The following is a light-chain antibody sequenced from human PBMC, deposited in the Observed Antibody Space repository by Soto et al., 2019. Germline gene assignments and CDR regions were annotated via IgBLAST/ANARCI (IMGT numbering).Light chain of an antibody. CDR3: SSYTSSSTLVV. V-gene: IGLV2-14*01. CDR2: DVS. CDR1: SSDVGGYNY. J-gene: IGLJ2*01. Sequence: QSALTQPASVSGSPGQSITISCTGTSSDVGGYNYVSWYQQHPGKAPKLMIYDVSKRPSGVSSRFSGSKSGNTASLTISGRQAEDEAEYYCSSYTSSSTLVVFGGGTKLTVL.